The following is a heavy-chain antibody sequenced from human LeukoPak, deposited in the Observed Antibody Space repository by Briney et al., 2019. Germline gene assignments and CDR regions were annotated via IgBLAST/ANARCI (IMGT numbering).Heavy chain of an antibody. CDR3: ARDRGGYDSFDY. J-gene: IGHJ4*02. V-gene: IGHV4-38-2*02. D-gene: IGHD5-12*01. CDR2: IYHSGST. CDR1: GYSISSGYY. Sequence: SETLSLTCTVSGYSISSGYYWGWVRQPPGKGLEWIGSIYHSGSTYYNPSLKSRVTISVDKSKNQFSLKLSSVTAADTAVYYCARDRGGYDSFDYWGQGTLVTVSS.